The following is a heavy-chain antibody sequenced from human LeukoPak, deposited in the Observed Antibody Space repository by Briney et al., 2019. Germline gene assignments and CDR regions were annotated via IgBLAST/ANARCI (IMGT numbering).Heavy chain of an antibody. CDR1: GFTFGTYD. CDR3: VRVAKSVFGDFFDV. CDR2: IGPAGDT. Sequence: GGSLRLSCAASGFTFGTYDMHWVRQGTGKVLEWVSAIGPAGDTYYPDSVKGRFTISRENAKNSLYLQMNSLRAGDTAVYYCVRVAKSVFGDFFDVWGRGTTVTVSS. D-gene: IGHD3-3*01. J-gene: IGHJ3*01. V-gene: IGHV3-13*01.